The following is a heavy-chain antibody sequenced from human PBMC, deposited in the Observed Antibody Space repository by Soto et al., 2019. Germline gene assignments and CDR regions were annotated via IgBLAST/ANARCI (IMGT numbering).Heavy chain of an antibody. V-gene: IGHV4-59*01. CDR2: IYYSGST. CDR1: CGSISSYY. D-gene: IGHD3-10*01. Sequence: PSETLSLTCTVSCGSISSYYWSWIRQPPGKGLEWIGYIYYSGSTNYNPSLKSRVTISVDTSKNQFSLKLSSVTAADTAVYYCARELYGSGSYYNEEPLGYWGQGTLVTVSS. CDR3: ARELYGSGSYYNEEPLGY. J-gene: IGHJ4*02.